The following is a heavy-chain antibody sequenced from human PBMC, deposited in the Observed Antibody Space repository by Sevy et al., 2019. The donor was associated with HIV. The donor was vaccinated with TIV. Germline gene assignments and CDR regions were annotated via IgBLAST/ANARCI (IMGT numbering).Heavy chain of an antibody. Sequence: GGSLRLSCAASGFTVSSNYMSWVRQAPGKGLEWVSVIYSGCSTYYADSVKGRFTISRDNSKNTLYLQMNSLRAEDTAVYYCARGVGVDCSGGSCYYNWFDPWGQGTLVTVSS. CDR1: GFTVSSNY. CDR3: ARGVGVDCSGGSCYYNWFDP. D-gene: IGHD2-15*01. CDR2: IYSGCST. J-gene: IGHJ5*02. V-gene: IGHV3-53*01.